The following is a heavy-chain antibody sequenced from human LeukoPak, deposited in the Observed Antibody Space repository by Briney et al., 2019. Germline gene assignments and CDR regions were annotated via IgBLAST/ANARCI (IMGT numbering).Heavy chain of an antibody. CDR1: GFTFSDYY. J-gene: IGHJ4*02. CDR2: ISSSSSYT. Sequence: GGSLRLSCAASGFTFSDYYMSWIRQAPGKGLEWVSYISSSSSYTNYADSVKGRFSISRDNSKNTLYLQMNSLRAEDTAVYYCASLNYDDHDYWGQGTLVTVSS. V-gene: IGHV3-11*06. CDR3: ASLNYDDHDY. D-gene: IGHD4-17*01.